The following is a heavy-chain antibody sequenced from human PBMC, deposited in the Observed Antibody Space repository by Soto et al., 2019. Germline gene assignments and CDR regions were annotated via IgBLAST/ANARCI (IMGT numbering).Heavy chain of an antibody. CDR3: AREKWLVSRNDPFDI. CDR2: INPNGGST. V-gene: IGHV1-46*01. CDR1: GYTFINYY. Sequence: QVQLVQSGAEVKKPGASVKVSCKASGYTFINYYMHWVRQAPGQGLEWMGIINPNGGSTTYAQKFQSRVTLTRDTSTNTVNMELSSLRSEDTAVYYCAREKWLVSRNDPFDIWCQGTMVTVSS. J-gene: IGHJ3*02. D-gene: IGHD6-19*01.